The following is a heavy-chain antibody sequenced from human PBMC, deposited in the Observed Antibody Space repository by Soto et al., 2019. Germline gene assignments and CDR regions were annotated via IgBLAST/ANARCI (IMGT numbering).Heavy chain of an antibody. J-gene: IGHJ4*02. CDR2: IPSDGRDV. CDR1: GFNFRDFW. V-gene: IGHV3-74*01. CDR3: TRDDSGLVIDY. Sequence: EVPLVESGGGLVQPGESLRLSCEASGFNFRDFWMHWVRQPPGKGPEWVSNIPSDGRDVSYADSVRGRFTFSRDDARNTLYLQMSDLRVEDTAIYYCTRDDSGLVIDYWGQGTQVTVSS. D-gene: IGHD2-21*01.